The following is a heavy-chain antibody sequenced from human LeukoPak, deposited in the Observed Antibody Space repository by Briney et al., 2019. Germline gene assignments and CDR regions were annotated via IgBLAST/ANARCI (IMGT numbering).Heavy chain of an antibody. CDR1: GFTFSSYW. D-gene: IGHD3-10*01. Sequence: PGGSLRLSCAASGFTFSSYWMHWVRQAPGKGLVWVSRINSDGSTTNYADSVKGRFTISRDNAKNTLYLQMNSLRAEDTAVYYCSSQIWPGELFAHYWGQGTLVTVSS. CDR3: SSQIWPGELFAHY. CDR2: INSDGSTT. V-gene: IGHV3-74*01. J-gene: IGHJ4*02.